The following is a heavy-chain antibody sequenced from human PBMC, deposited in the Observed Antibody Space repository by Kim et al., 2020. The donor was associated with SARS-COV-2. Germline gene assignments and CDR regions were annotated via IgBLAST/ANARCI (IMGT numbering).Heavy chain of an antibody. V-gene: IGHV4-34*01. CDR2: INHSGST. J-gene: IGHJ6*01. CDR3: ARVSEYSYDSSGYYRDHYG. Sequence: SGTLSLTCAVYGGSFSGYYWSWIRQPPGKGLEWIGEINHSGSTNYNPSLKSRVTISVDTSKNQFSLKLSSVTAADTAVYYCARVSEYSYDSSGYYRDHYG. CDR1: GGSFSGYY. D-gene: IGHD3-22*01.